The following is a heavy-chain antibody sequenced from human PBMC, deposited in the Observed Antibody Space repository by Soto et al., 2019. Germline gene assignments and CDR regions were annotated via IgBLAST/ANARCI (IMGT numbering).Heavy chain of an antibody. CDR1: GGSFSGYY. V-gene: IGHV4-34*01. Sequence: SETLSLTCAVYGGSFSGYYWSWIRQPPGKGLEWIGEINHSGSTNYNPSLKSRVTISVDTSKNQFSLKLSSVTAADTAVYYCARAPSVVVVPAAALDAFDIWGQGTMVTV. J-gene: IGHJ3*02. CDR3: ARAPSVVVVPAAALDAFDI. D-gene: IGHD2-2*01. CDR2: INHSGST.